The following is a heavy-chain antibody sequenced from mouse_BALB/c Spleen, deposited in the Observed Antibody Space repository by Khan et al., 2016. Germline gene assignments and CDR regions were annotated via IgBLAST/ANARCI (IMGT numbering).Heavy chain of an antibody. J-gene: IGHJ2*01. D-gene: IGHD2-3*01. CDR3: ARGDGYLFDY. CDR2: INTYTGEP. Sequence: QIQLVQSGPELKKPGETVKISCKASGYTFTNYGMNWVKQAPGKGLKWMGWINTYTGEPTYADDFKGRFAFSLETSASTAYLQINNLKNEDSATYCGARGDGYLFDYWGQGTTLTVSS. V-gene: IGHV9-3-1*01. CDR1: GYTFTNYG.